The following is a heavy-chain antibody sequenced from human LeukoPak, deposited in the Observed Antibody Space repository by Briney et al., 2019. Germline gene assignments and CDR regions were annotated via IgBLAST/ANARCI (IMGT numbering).Heavy chain of an antibody. CDR1: GFTFSNYA. D-gene: IGHD5-24*01. V-gene: IGHV3-23*01. J-gene: IGHJ4*02. CDR3: AKGGDGYNYYFDY. Sequence: PGGSLRLSCTASGFTFSNYAMSWVCKAPAQGLEWVSGISGSGGSIRYADSVKGWFIISRDNSKNTLYLQMNSLRAEDTAVYYCAKGGDGYNYYFDYWGQETLVTVSS. CDR2: ISGSGGSI.